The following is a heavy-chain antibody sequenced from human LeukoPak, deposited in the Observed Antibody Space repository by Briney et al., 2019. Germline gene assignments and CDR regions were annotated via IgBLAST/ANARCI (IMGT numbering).Heavy chain of an antibody. CDR3: AKEQSELRYFDWLCSPFDY. J-gene: IGHJ4*02. Sequence: GGSLRLSCAASGFTFSSYAMSWVRQAPGKGLEWVSAISGSGGSTYYADSVKGRFTISRDNSKNTLYLQMNNLRAEDTAVYYCAKEQSELRYFDWLCSPFDYWGQGTLVTVSS. D-gene: IGHD3-9*01. CDR2: ISGSGGST. V-gene: IGHV3-23*01. CDR1: GFTFSSYA.